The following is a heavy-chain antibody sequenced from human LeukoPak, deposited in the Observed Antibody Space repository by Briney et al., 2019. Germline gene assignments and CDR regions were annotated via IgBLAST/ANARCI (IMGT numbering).Heavy chain of an antibody. CDR3: ARVSYGDYGYYYYMDV. D-gene: IGHD4-17*01. V-gene: IGHV4-61*02. CDR1: GGSISSGSYY. CDR2: IYTSGST. Sequence: SETLSLTCTVSGGSISSGSYYRSWIRQPAGKGLEWIGRIYTSGSTNYNPSLKGRITISVNTSKNQFSLKLSSVTAADTAVYYCARVSYGDYGYYYYMDVWGKGTTVTISS. J-gene: IGHJ6*03.